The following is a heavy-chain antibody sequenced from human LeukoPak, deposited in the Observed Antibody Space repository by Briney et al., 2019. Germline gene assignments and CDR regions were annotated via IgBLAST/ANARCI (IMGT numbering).Heavy chain of an antibody. CDR2: ISAYNGNT. CDR1: GYTFTSYG. CDR3: ARTTPGMGKGSYPDAFDI. J-gene: IGHJ3*02. V-gene: IGHV1-18*01. Sequence: GASVKVSCKASGYTFTSYGISWVRQAPGQGLEWMGWISAYNGNTNYAQKLQGRVTMTTDTSTSKAYMELRSLRSDDTAVYYCARTTPGMGKGSYPDAFDIWGQGTMVTVSS. D-gene: IGHD1-26*01.